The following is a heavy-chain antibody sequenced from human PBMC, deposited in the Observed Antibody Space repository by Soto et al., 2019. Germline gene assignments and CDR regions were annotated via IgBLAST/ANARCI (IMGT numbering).Heavy chain of an antibody. J-gene: IGHJ4*02. CDR3: ARGSIAVAGRVDY. Sequence: PGGSLRLSCAASGFTFSSYSMNWVRQAPGKGLEWVSSISSSSSYIYYADSVKGRFTISRDNAKNSLYLQMNSLRAEDTAVYYCARGSIAVAGRVDYWGQGTLVTVSS. CDR1: GFTFSSYS. D-gene: IGHD6-19*01. V-gene: IGHV3-21*01. CDR2: ISSSSSYI.